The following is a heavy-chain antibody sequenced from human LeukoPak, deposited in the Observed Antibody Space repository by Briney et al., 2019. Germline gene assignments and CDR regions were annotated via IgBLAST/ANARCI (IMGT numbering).Heavy chain of an antibody. CDR3: ARRLRLDWFDP. Sequence: PSETLSLTCTVSGGSISSYYWSWIPHPPGKGLEWIVYIYYSVGTNYNPSLKSRVTISVDQSKNQFPLKLCSVTAADTAVYYCARRLRLDWFDPWGQGTLVTVSS. D-gene: IGHD6-19*01. CDR1: GGSISSYY. V-gene: IGHV4-59*08. J-gene: IGHJ5*02. CDR2: IYYSVGT.